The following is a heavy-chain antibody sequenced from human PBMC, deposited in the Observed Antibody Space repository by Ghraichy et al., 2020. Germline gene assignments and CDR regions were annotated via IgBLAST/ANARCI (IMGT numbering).Heavy chain of an antibody. CDR1: GFTVSSNY. Sequence: GESLNISCAASGFTVSSNYMSWVRQAPGKGLEWVSVISGSGGSTYYADSVKGRFTISRDNSKNTLYLQMNSLRAEDTAVYYCAKQPNYDFYYNWFDPWGQGTLVTVSS. CDR3: AKQPNYDFYYNWFDP. CDR2: ISGSGGST. D-gene: IGHD3-3*01. J-gene: IGHJ5*02. V-gene: IGHV3-23*01.